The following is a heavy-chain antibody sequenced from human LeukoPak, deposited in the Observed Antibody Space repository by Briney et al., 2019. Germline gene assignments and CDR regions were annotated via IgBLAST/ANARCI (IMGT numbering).Heavy chain of an antibody. CDR3: ARVSPTGTSW. Sequence: SETLSLTCTVTGGSISSYYWSWIRQPPGKGLEWIGYIYYSGSTNYNPSLKSRVTISVDTSKTQFSLKLSSVTAADTAVYYCARVSPTGTSWWGQGTLVTVSS. D-gene: IGHD1-1*01. CDR2: IYYSGST. J-gene: IGHJ4*02. V-gene: IGHV4-59*01. CDR1: GGSISSYY.